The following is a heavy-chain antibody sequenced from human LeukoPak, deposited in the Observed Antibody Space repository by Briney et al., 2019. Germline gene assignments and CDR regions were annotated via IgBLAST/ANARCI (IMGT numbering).Heavy chain of an antibody. CDR3: AGSSKYYYVAFGY. J-gene: IGHJ4*02. Sequence: SETLSLTCTVSGGSISSYYWSWIRQPPGKGLEWIGYIYNTGSTNYNPSLKSRVTISVDTSKNQFSLRLSSVTAADTAVYYCAGSSKYYYVAFGYWGQGTLVTVSS. V-gene: IGHV4-59*08. CDR1: GGSISSYY. CDR2: IYNTGST. D-gene: IGHD3-22*01.